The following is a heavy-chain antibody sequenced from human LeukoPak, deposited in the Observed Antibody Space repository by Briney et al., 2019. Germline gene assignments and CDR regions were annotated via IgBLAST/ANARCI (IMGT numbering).Heavy chain of an antibody. V-gene: IGHV3-11*06. CDR1: GFTFSDYY. CDR3: ARPYYYDSSGYFG. D-gene: IGHD3-22*01. J-gene: IGHJ4*02. CDR2: ISSSSYT. Sequence: KPGGSLRLSCAASGFTFSDYYMSWIRQAPGKGLEWVSYISSSSYTNYADSVKGRFTISRDNAKNSLYLQMNSLRAEDTAVYYCARPYYYDSSGYFGWGQGTLATVSS.